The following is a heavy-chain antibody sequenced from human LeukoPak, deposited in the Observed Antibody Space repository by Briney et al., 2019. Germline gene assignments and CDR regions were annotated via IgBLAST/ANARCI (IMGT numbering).Heavy chain of an antibody. CDR1: GFIFSSYA. D-gene: IGHD3-16*01. V-gene: IGHV3-23*01. J-gene: IGHJ4*02. CDR2: ISSSGVST. CDR3: TRGLYYPFDY. Sequence: PGGSLRLPCAASGFIFSSYAMSWVRQAPGKGLEWVSAISSSGVSTYYADSVKGRFTISRDKFNNTLSLQMNTLRAEDTAVYYCTRGLYYPFDYWGQGTLVTVSS.